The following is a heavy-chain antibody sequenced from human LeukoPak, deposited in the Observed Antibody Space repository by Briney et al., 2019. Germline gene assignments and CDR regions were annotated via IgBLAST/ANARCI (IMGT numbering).Heavy chain of an antibody. CDR1: GLTFGRSD. CDR3: AKDYRGSWDP. CDR2: IRYGGDS. Sequence: GGSLRLSCEASGLTFGRSDMYWVRQAPGKGLECVAFIRYGGDSYYGDFVKGRFTISRDNSKNTLYLQMDSLRTEDTAVYYCAKDYRGSWDPWGQGTLVTVSS. J-gene: IGHJ5*02. D-gene: IGHD3-10*01. V-gene: IGHV3-30*02.